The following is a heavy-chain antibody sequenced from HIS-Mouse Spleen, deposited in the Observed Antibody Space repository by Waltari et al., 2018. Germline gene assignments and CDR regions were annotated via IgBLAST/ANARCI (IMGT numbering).Heavy chain of an antibody. D-gene: IGHD6-13*01. J-gene: IGHJ2*01. Sequence: QLQLQESGPGLVKPSETLSLTCTVSGCSIRSSSYYWGWIRQPPGKGLEWIGSIYYRGSTSYNPSLKSRVTISVDTSKNQFSLKLSSVTAADTAVYYCAREIPYSSSWYDWYFDLWGRGTLVTVSS. V-gene: IGHV4-39*07. CDR2: IYYRGST. CDR3: AREIPYSSSWYDWYFDL. CDR1: GCSIRSSSYY.